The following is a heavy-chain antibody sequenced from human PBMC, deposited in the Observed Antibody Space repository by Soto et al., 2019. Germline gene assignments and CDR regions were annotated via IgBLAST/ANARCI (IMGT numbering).Heavy chain of an antibody. CDR3: ARTDYYDSGANFGTLYFFDY. CDR1: GYTFTYYG. Sequence: ASVKVSCKASGYTFTYYGISWVRQAPGQGLEWMGWISAYNGHTKYAQNLQGRVTMTTDTSTSTAYVELGSLRADDTAVYYCARTDYYDSGANFGTLYFFDYWGQ. D-gene: IGHD3-10*01. J-gene: IGHJ4*01. V-gene: IGHV1-18*01. CDR2: ISAYNGHT.